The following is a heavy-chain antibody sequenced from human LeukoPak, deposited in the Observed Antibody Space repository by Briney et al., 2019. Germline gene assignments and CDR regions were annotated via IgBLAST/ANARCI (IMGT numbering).Heavy chain of an antibody. Sequence: ASVKVSCKASGYTFTSYGISWVRQAPGQGLEWMGWISAYNGNTNYAQKLRGRVTMTTDTSTSTAYMELRSLRSDDTAVYYCARDGVDLMGIYPTDYWGQGTLVTVSS. D-gene: IGHD3-16*02. V-gene: IGHV1-18*01. CDR1: GYTFTSYG. CDR3: ARDGVDLMGIYPTDY. J-gene: IGHJ4*02. CDR2: ISAYNGNT.